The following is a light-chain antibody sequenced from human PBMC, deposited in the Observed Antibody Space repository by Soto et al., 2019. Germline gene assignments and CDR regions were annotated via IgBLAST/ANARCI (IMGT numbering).Light chain of an antibody. Sequence: EIVLTQSPATLSLSPGERATLSCRASQSVGSYLAWFQVKPGQAPRLLIYDASDRATGVPDRFSGSGSGTDFTLTIRSLEPEDFALYFCQQRGDWPPAITFGHGTRLEIK. CDR3: QQRGDWPPAIT. CDR1: QSVGSY. CDR2: DAS. J-gene: IGKJ5*01. V-gene: IGKV3-11*01.